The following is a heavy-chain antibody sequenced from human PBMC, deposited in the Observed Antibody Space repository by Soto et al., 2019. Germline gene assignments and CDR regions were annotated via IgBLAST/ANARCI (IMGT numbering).Heavy chain of an antibody. J-gene: IGHJ6*02. D-gene: IGHD3-10*01. CDR3: ARDRWERDYYGSRSYNYYGMDV. CDR1: GGSISSYY. Sequence: PSETLSLTCTVSGGSISSYYWSWIRQPAGKGLEWIGRIYTSGSTNYNPSLKSRVTMSVDTSKNQFSLKLSSVTAADTAVYYCARDRWERDYYGSRSYNYYGMDVWGQGTTVTVSS. CDR2: IYTSGST. V-gene: IGHV4-4*07.